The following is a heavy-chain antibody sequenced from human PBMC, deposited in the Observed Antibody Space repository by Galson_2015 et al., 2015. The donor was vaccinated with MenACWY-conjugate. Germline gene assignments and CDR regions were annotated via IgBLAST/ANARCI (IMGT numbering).Heavy chain of an antibody. CDR3: ARSPRYYVSGRYSYHH. Sequence: SVKVSCKASEYTFTSFAIHWVRQAPGQRLEWMGWINAGTGGTKYSQKFQDRVTITSDTSAKTAFMEVRSLTSEDTAVYYCARSPRYYVSGRYSYHHWGQGTLVTVSS. V-gene: IGHV1-3*01. CDR2: INAGTGGT. CDR1: EYTFTSFA. J-gene: IGHJ1*01. D-gene: IGHD3-16*02.